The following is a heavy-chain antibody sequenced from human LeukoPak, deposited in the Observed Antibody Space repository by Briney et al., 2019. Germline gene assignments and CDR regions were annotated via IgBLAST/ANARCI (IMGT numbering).Heavy chain of an antibody. D-gene: IGHD1-14*01. Sequence: KPGGSLRLSCAASGFTFSSYSMNWVCQAPGKGLEWVSSISSSSSYIYYADSVKGRFTISRDNAKNSLYLQMNSLRAEDTAVYYCARAGPPPINIFGYWGQGTLVTVSS. V-gene: IGHV3-21*01. CDR3: ARAGPPPINIFGY. CDR1: GFTFSSYS. CDR2: ISSSSSYI. J-gene: IGHJ4*02.